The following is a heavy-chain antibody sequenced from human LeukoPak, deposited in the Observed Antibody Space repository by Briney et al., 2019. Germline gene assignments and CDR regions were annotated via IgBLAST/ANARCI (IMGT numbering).Heavy chain of an antibody. D-gene: IGHD3-10*01. CDR3: ARAMARQKSFDY. Sequence: SETLSLTCIVSGGSISSYYWSWIRQPPGKGLEWIGYIYYSGSTNYNPSLKSRVTISVDTSKNQFSLKLSSVTAADTAVYYCARAMARQKSFDYWGQGTLVTVSS. V-gene: IGHV4-59*01. CDR1: GGSISSYY. J-gene: IGHJ4*02. CDR2: IYYSGST.